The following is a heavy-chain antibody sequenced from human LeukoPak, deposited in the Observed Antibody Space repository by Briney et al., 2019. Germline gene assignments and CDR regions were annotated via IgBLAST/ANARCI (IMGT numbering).Heavy chain of an antibody. CDR1: GYTFTSYD. CDR3: ARGYVGATEYWFDP. CDR2: MNPNSGNT. J-gene: IGHJ5*02. D-gene: IGHD1-26*01. V-gene: IGHV1-8*01. Sequence: GSVKVSCKASGYTFTSYDINWVRQATGQGLEWMGWMNPNSGNTGYAQKFQGRVTMTRNTSMSTAYMEVSSLRSEDTAVYYCARGYVGATEYWFDPWGQGTLVTVSS.